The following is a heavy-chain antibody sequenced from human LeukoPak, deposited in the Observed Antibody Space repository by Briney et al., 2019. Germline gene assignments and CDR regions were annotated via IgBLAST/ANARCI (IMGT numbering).Heavy chain of an antibody. CDR2: IYYSGST. CDR3: ARGWQQKSWFDP. CDR1: GGSISSYY. Sequence: SETLSLTCTVSGGSISSYYWSWIRQPPGKGLEGIGYIYYSGSTNYNPSRKSRVHISVDTSKNQFSLKLSSVTAADTAVYYWARGWQQKSWFDPWGQGTLVTVSS. D-gene: IGHD6-13*01. V-gene: IGHV4-59*12. J-gene: IGHJ5*02.